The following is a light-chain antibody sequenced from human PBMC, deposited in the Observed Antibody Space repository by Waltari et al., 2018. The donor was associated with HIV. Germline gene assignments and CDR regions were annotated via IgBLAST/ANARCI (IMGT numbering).Light chain of an antibody. CDR3: LHYGASYT. Sequence: LSLSPGERATLSCRASQNVGSSSLAWYQQKPGQAPRLLIHGASTRATDIPDRFGGSGSGTDFTLTITRLEPEDFAVYYCLHYGASYTFGQGTKLDIK. CDR2: GAS. V-gene: IGKV3-20*01. J-gene: IGKJ2*01. CDR1: QNVGSSS.